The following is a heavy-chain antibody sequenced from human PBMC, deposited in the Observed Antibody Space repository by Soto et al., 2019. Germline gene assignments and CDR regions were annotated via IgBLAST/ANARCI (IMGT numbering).Heavy chain of an antibody. CDR1: GFTFSDYY. D-gene: IGHD2-15*01. CDR3: ARLGSDDMGLAKYCSGGSCYFGTFDY. J-gene: IGHJ4*02. V-gene: IGHV3-11*01. Sequence: GGSLRLSCAASGFTFSDYYMSWIRQAPGKGLEWVSYISSSGSTIYYADSVKGRFTISRDNAKNSRYLQMNSLGAEDTAVYYCARLGSDDMGLAKYCSGGSCYFGTFDYWGQGTLVTVSS. CDR2: ISSSGSTI.